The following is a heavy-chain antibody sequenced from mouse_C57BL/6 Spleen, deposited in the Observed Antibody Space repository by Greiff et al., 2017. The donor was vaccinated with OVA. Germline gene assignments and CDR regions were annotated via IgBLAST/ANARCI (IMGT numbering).Heavy chain of an antibody. CDR3: ARGDSSGFAY. D-gene: IGHD3-2*02. V-gene: IGHV1-61*01. CDR1: GYTFTSYW. J-gene: IGHJ2*01. Sequence: QVQLQQSGAELVRPGSSVKLSCKASGYTFTSYWMDWVKQRPGQGLEWIGNIYPSDSETHYNQKFKDKATVTVDKSSSTAYMQLSSLTSEDSAVYYCARGDSSGFAYWGQGTPLTVSP. CDR2: IYPSDSET.